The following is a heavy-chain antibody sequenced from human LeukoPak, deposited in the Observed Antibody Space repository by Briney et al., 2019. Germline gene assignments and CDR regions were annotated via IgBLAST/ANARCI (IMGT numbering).Heavy chain of an antibody. CDR2: MDPRNCNT. J-gene: IGHJ5*02. D-gene: IGHD5-18*01. CDR3: VKAAITLTLNADWFEP. V-gene: IGHV1-8*01. Sequence: GASVKVSCKASGYTFTNYEINWVRQATGQGLEWMGWMDPRNCNTAYAQKFQGRVTMTRDTSITTAYLELSSLTSDDTAVYYCVKAAITLTLNADWFEPWGQGTLVTVSS. CDR1: GYTFTNYE.